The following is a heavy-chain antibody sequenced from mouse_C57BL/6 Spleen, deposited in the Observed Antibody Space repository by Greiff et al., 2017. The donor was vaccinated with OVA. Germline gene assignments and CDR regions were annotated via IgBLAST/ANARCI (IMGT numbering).Heavy chain of an antibody. CDR3: ARHYGSRAGYFDY. CDR2: ISSGSSTI. Sequence: EVKVVESGGGLVKPGGSLKLSCAASGFTFSDYGMHWVRQAPEKGLEWVAYISSGSSTIYYADTVKGRFTISRDNAKNTLFLQMTSLRSEDTAMYYCARHYGSRAGYFDYWGQGTTLTVSS. J-gene: IGHJ2*01. V-gene: IGHV5-17*01. D-gene: IGHD1-1*01. CDR1: GFTFSDYG.